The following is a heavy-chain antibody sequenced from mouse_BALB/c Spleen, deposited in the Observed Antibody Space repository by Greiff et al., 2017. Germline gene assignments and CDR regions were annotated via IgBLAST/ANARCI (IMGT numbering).Heavy chain of an antibody. Sequence: QVQLQRSGAELVKPGASVKLSCKASGYTFTSYYMYWVKQRPGQGLEWIGEINPSNGGTNFNEKFKSKATLTVDKSSSTAYMQLSSLTSEDSAVYYCTRSGRYDVFAYWGQGTLVTVSA. CDR1: GYTFTSYY. CDR3: TRSGRYDVFAY. V-gene: IGHV1S81*02. D-gene: IGHD2-14*01. J-gene: IGHJ3*01. CDR2: INPSNGGT.